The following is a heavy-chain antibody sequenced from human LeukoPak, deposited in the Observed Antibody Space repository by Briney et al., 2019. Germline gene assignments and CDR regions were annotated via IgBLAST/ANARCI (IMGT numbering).Heavy chain of an antibody. CDR3: ARRYCGGGSCYGNFDY. CDR1: GGSFSGYY. D-gene: IGHD2-15*01. V-gene: IGHV4-34*01. Sequence: PSETLSLTCAVYGGSFSGYYWSWIRQPPGKGLEWIGEINHSGSTNYNPSLKSRVTISVDTSKNQFSLKLSSVTAADTAVYYCARRYCGGGSCYGNFDYWGQGILVTVSS. J-gene: IGHJ4*02. CDR2: INHSGST.